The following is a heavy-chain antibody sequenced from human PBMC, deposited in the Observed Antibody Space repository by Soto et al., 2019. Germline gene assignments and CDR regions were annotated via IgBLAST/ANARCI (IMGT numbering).Heavy chain of an antibody. V-gene: IGHV3-74*01. CDR3: ARLLAVAGINY. Sequence: EVQLVESGGGLVQPGGSLRLSCAASGFTFSNYWIHWVRQVPGKGLVWVSRINSDGRNTSYADFVKGRFTISRDNAKNTLYLQMDSLGAEDTAVYYCARLLAVAGINYWGQGTLVTVSS. D-gene: IGHD6-19*01. J-gene: IGHJ4*02. CDR2: INSDGRNT. CDR1: GFTFSNYW.